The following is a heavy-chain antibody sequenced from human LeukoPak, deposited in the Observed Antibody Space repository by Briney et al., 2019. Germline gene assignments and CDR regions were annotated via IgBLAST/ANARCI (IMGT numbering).Heavy chain of an antibody. V-gene: IGHV3-21*04. J-gene: IGHJ6*03. CDR3: ARHQKIIVATIGYYYYYMDV. Sequence: GGSLRLSCAASGFTFSSFSMNWVRQAPGKGLEWVSSISSSSSYIYYGDSVKGRFTISRDNAKNSLYLQMNSLRAEDTAVYYCARHQKIIVATIGYYYYYMDVWGKGTTVTISS. CDR2: ISSSSSYI. CDR1: GFTFSSFS. D-gene: IGHD5-12*01.